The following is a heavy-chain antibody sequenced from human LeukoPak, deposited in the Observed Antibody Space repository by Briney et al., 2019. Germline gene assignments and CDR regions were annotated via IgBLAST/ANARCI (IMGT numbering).Heavy chain of an antibody. Sequence: SETLSLTCAVYGGSFSGYYWSWIRQPPGKGLEWIGEINHSGSTNYNPSLKSRVTISVDTSKNQFSLKLSSVTAADTAVYYCARCGYSSGCYAIDYWGKGTLVTVS. CDR1: GGSFSGYY. V-gene: IGHV4-34*01. J-gene: IGHJ4*02. CDR2: INHSGST. D-gene: IGHD6-19*01. CDR3: ARCGYSSGCYAIDY.